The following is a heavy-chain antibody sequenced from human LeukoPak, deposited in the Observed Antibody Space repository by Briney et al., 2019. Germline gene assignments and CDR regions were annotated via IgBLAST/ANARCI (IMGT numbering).Heavy chain of an antibody. CDR3: AKRGVVIRVILVGFHKEAYYFDS. D-gene: IGHD3-22*01. V-gene: IGHV3-23*01. Sequence: GGSLRLSCAVPGITLSNSGMSWVRQAPGEGREWVAAISDSGGRTNYADSVKSRFTISRDNTKNTLYLQMNSLRAEDTAVYFCAKRGVVIRVILVGFHKEAYYFDSWGQGALVTVSS. J-gene: IGHJ4*02. CDR2: ISDSGGRT. CDR1: GITLSNSG.